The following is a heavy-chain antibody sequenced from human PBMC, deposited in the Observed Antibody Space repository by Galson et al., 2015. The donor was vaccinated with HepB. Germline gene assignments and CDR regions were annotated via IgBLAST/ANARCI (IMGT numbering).Heavy chain of an antibody. J-gene: IGHJ3*02. CDR1: GGSISSYY. CDR3: ARSRDCSSTSCYKTDAFDI. D-gene: IGHD2-2*02. V-gene: IGHV4-4*07. CDR2: IYTSGST. Sequence: ETLSLTCTVSGGSISSYYWSWIRQPAGKGLEWIGRIYTSGSTNYNPSLKSRVTMSVDTSKNQFSLKLSSVTAADTAVYYCARSRDCSSTSCYKTDAFDIWGQGTMVTVSS.